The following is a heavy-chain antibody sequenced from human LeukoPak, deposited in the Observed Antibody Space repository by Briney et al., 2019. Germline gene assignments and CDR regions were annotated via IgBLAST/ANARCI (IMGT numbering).Heavy chain of an antibody. CDR3: ARTDTAMVTINFDY. J-gene: IGHJ4*02. D-gene: IGHD5-18*01. CDR1: GFTFSSYS. V-gene: IGHV3-21*01. Sequence: GGSLRLSCAASGFTFSSYSMNWVRQAPGKGLEWVSSISSSSSYIYYADSVKGRFTISRDNAKNSLYLQMNSLRAEDTAVYYCARTDTAMVTINFDYWGQGTLVTVSS. CDR2: ISSSSSYI.